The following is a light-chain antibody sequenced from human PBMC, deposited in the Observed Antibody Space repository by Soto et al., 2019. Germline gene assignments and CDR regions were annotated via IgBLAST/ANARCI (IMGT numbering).Light chain of an antibody. CDR1: QSVSRTY. CDR2: GAS. CDR3: QNYGSSLWT. Sequence: EIVLTQSPGFLSLSPGERATLSCRASQSVSRTYLAWYQQKPGQAPRLLIYGASTRATGIPDRFSGSGSGTDFTLTISRLEPEEFAVYYCQNYGSSLWTFGRGTKVEI. V-gene: IGKV3-20*01. J-gene: IGKJ1*01.